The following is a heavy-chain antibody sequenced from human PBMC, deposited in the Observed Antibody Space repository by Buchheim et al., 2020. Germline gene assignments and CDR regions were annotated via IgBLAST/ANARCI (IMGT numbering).Heavy chain of an antibody. V-gene: IGHV4-34*01. CDR1: GGSFSGYY. D-gene: IGHD3-22*01. CDR3: ASGRARTYYYDSSGYYGPLRY. Sequence: QVQLQQWGAGLLKPSETLSLTCAVYGGSFSGYYWSWIRQPPGKGLEWIGEINHSGSTNYNPSLKSRVTISVDTSKNSFQLKLSSVTAADTAVYYCASGRARTYYYDSSGYYGPLRYWGQGTL. J-gene: IGHJ4*02. CDR2: INHSGST.